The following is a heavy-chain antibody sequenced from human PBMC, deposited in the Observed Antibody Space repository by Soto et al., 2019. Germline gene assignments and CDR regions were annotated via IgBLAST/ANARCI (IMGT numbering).Heavy chain of an antibody. J-gene: IGHJ6*02. CDR3: ARGIGGGMDV. Sequence: QVQLVESGGGVVQPGRSLRLSCAASGFTFSSYGMHWVRQAPGKGLEWVAVIWYDGSNKYYADSVKGRFTISRDNSKNTLYLQMNSLSGEDTAVYYCARGIGGGMDVWGHGTTVTVSS. D-gene: IGHD2-21*01. CDR2: IWYDGSNK. CDR1: GFTFSSYG. V-gene: IGHV3-33*01.